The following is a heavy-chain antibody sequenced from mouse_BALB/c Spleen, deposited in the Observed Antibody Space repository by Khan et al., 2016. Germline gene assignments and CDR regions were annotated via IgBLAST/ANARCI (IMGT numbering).Heavy chain of an antibody. J-gene: IGHJ4*01. D-gene: IGHD2-3*01. V-gene: IGHV1S81*02. Sequence: QVQLQQPGAELVKPGASVKLSCKASGYTFTSYWMHWVKQRPGQGLEWIGEINPSNGRTNYNEKFKSKATLTVDKSSSTAYMQLSSLTSEDSAVYCCARFYPRYAMDYWGQGTSVTVSS. CDR1: GYTFTSYW. CDR2: INPSNGRT. CDR3: ARFYPRYAMDY.